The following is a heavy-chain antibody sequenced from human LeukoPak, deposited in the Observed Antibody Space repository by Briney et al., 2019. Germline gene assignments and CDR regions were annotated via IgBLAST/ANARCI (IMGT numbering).Heavy chain of an antibody. D-gene: IGHD4-17*01. J-gene: IGHJ4*02. CDR1: GFTVSSNY. CDR2: LYSDGST. V-gene: IGHV3-53*01. CDR3: ARDLLGDYAVN. Sequence: GGSLRLSCAASGFTVSSNYMSWVRQAPGKGLEWVSVLYSDGSTYYADFVKGRFTIPRDNAKNTLYLQMSSLRAEDTAVYYCARDLLGDYAVNWGQGTLVTVSS.